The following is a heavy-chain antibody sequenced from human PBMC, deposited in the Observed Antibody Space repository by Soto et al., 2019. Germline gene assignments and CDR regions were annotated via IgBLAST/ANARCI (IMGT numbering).Heavy chain of an antibody. CDR3: ARDRWTTVTTKSVPDY. CDR2: ISAYNGNT. J-gene: IGHJ4*02. V-gene: IGHV1-18*01. Sequence: ASVKVSCKASGYTFTNFGISWVRQAPGQGLEWMGWISAYNGNTNYAQKFQGRVTMTTDTSTSTAYMELRSLRFEDTAVYYCARDRWTTVTTKSVPDYWGQG. D-gene: IGHD4-17*01. CDR1: GYTFTNFG.